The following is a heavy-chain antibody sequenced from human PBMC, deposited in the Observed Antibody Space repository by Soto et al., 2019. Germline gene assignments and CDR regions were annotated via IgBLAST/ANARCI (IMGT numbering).Heavy chain of an antibody. CDR3: ARGGKNSYGMDV. CDR1: GFSFSSYG. J-gene: IGHJ6*02. Sequence: GGSLRLSCAASGFSFSSYGMHWVRQAPDKGLEWVANIWYNGKNKYYADSVKGRFTISRDNSKNTSYLQMNSLRAEDTAVYFCARGGKNSYGMDVWGQGTPVTVSS. V-gene: IGHV3-33*01. D-gene: IGHD3-16*01. CDR2: IWYNGKNK.